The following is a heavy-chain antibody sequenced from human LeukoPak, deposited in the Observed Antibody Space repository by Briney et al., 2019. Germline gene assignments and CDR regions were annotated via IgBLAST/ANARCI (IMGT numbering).Heavy chain of an antibody. CDR1: GYTFTTYG. Sequence: ASVKVSCRSSGYTFTTYGITWVRQAPGQGLEWMGWISAYNGNTNYAQKLQGRVTMTTDTSTNTAYMELRSLRSDDTAVYYCARLRAAATSGMDVWGQGTTVTVSS. J-gene: IGHJ6*02. D-gene: IGHD6-13*01. CDR3: ARLRAAATSGMDV. V-gene: IGHV1-18*01. CDR2: ISAYNGNT.